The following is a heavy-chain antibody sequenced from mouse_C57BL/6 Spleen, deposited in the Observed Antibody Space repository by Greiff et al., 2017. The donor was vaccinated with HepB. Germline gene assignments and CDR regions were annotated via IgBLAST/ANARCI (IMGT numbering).Heavy chain of an antibody. CDR3: ARGGRVTTEYAMDY. D-gene: IGHD2-2*01. Sequence: QVQLQQSGAELVKPGASVKISCKASGYAFSSYWMNWVKQRPGKGLEWIGQIYPGDGDTNYNGKFKGKATLTADKSSSTAYMQLSSLTSEDSAVYLCARGGRVTTEYAMDYWGQGTSVTVSS. CDR2: IYPGDGDT. CDR1: GYAFSSYW. V-gene: IGHV1-80*01. J-gene: IGHJ4*01.